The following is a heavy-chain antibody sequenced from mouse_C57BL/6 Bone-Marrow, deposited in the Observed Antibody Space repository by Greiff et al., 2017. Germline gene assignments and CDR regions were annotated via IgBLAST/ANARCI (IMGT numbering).Heavy chain of an antibody. CDR3: ARSANAMDY. CDR1: GYTFTSYG. CDR2: IYPRSGNT. V-gene: IGHV1-81*01. J-gene: IGHJ4*01. Sequence: VQLVESGAELARPGASVKLSCKASGYTFTSYGISWVKQRTGQGLEWIGEIYPRSGNTYYNEKFKGKATLTADKSSSTGYMGLRSLTAEDCAVYCCARSANAMDYWGRGTAVTVSA.